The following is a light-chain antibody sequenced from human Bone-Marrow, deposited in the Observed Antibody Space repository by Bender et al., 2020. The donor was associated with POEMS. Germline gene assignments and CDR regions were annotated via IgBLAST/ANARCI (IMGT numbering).Light chain of an antibody. CDR2: SNY. V-gene: IGLV1-44*01. CDR3: QSYDNGLNGWV. J-gene: IGLJ3*02. Sequence: QSVLTQSPSMSGTPGQRVTISCSGSTSNIGDNSVIWYQHLPGTAPRLLIYSNYQRPSGVPDRFSGSKFDTSASLAITGLQADDEAHYYCQSYDNGLNGWVFGGGTKLTVL. CDR1: TSNIGDNS.